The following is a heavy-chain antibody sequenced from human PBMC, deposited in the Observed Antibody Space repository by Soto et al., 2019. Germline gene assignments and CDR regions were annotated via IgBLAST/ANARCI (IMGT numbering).Heavy chain of an antibody. CDR1: GYTFTGYY. Sequence: QVQLVQSGAEVKKPGASVKVSCKASGYTFTGYYMHWVRQAPGQGLEWMGWINPNSGGTNYAQKFQGRVTNTRDKCNSTADMELSRLRCDDTDVYYCARDLPGSTRFTTHPYNWFDPWGQGTLVTVSS. J-gene: IGHJ5*02. V-gene: IGHV1-2*01. CDR2: INPNSGGT. D-gene: IGHD2-2*01. CDR3: ARDLPGSTRFTTHPYNWFDP.